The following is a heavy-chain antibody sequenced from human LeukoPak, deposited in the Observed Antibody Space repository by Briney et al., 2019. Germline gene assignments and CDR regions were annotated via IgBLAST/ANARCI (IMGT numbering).Heavy chain of an antibody. CDR3: ATVGPRKKLGVSNYFDY. V-gene: IGHV1-24*01. J-gene: IGHJ4*02. Sequence: ASVKVSCKVSGYTLTELSMHWVRQAPGKGLEWMGGFGPEDGETIYAQKFQGRVTMTEDTSTDTAYMELSSLRSEDTAVYYCATVGPRKKLGVSNYFDYWGQGTLVTVSS. CDR1: GYTLTELS. D-gene: IGHD3-10*01. CDR2: FGPEDGET.